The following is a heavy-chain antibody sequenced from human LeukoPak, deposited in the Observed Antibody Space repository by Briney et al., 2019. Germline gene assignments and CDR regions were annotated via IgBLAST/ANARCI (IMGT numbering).Heavy chain of an antibody. CDR1: GFTFSSYA. CDR2: ISGSGDST. Sequence: PGGSLRLSCEASGFTFSSYAMSWVRQAPGKGLEWVSVISGSGDSTYYADSVEGRCTSSRDNSKDALYLQMNSLRAVDTAVYYCARVGYSGYDYDYWGQGTLVTVSS. V-gene: IGHV3-23*01. J-gene: IGHJ4*02. D-gene: IGHD5-12*01. CDR3: ARVGYSGYDYDY.